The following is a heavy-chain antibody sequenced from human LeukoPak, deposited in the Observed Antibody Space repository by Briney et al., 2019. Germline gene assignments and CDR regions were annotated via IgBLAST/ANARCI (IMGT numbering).Heavy chain of an antibody. Sequence: SETLSLTCTVSGGSISSHYWSWIRQPPGKGLEWIGYIYYSGSTNYNPSLKSRVTISVDTSKNQLSLQLSSVTAADTAVYYCARGRLGYCSSTSCPDYWGQGTLVTVSS. J-gene: IGHJ4*02. V-gene: IGHV4-59*11. CDR2: IYYSGST. CDR1: GGSISSHY. CDR3: ARGRLGYCSSTSCPDY. D-gene: IGHD2-2*01.